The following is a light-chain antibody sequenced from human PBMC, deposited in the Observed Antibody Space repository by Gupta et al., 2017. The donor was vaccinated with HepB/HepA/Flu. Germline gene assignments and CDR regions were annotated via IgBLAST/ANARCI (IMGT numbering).Light chain of an antibody. Sequence: DIQMTQSPSSLSASVGDRVTITCQASQDVSNYLNWYQQKPGKAPKLLIYDASSLETGVPSRFSGSGSGTDFTFTISSLQPEDIATYYCQQDDNLPITFGGGTKVEIK. CDR2: DAS. CDR1: QDVSNY. CDR3: QQDDNLPIT. V-gene: IGKV1-33*01. J-gene: IGKJ4*01.